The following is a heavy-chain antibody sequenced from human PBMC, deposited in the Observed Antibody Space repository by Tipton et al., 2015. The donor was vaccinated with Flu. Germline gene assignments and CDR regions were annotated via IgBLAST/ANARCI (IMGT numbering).Heavy chain of an antibody. V-gene: IGHV3-9*01. CDR1: GFSFDDYA. CDR2: ISWNSGTI. CDR3: AREGGYDFWSGYYPYAMDV. J-gene: IGHJ6*02. D-gene: IGHD3-3*01. Sequence: QLVQSGEQLVQSGRSLRLSCAASGFSFDDYAMHWVRQAPGKGLEWVSGISWNSGTIVYADSVKGRFTISRDISKNTLYLQMNSLRVEDTAVYYCAREGGYDFWSGYYPYAMDVWGQGTTVTVSS.